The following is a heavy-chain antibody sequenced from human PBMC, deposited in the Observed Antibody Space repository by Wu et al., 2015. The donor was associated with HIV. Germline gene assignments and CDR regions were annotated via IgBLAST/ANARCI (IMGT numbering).Heavy chain of an antibody. V-gene: IGHV1-69*15. CDR1: GGTFSRFG. J-gene: IGHJ4*02. Sequence: QVQLVQSGAEVKKPGSSVKVSCKASGGTFSRFGISWMRQAPGQGLEWMGRIIPIFGTTNYAQNFQDRVTLTADESTSTAFMELSNLRPEDTAMYYCAKEYQLLFDNWGQGTLVTVSS. CDR3: AKEYQLLFDN. D-gene: IGHD1-1*01. CDR2: IIPIFGTT.